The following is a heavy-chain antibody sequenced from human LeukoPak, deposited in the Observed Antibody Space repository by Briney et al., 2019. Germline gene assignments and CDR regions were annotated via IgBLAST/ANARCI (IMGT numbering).Heavy chain of an antibody. CDR3: AKDSGTYYKGFDY. CDR1: GFTFSSYA. V-gene: IGHV3-23*01. Sequence: PGGSLRLSCAASGFTFSSYAMSWVRQAPGKGLEWVSTISGSGGSTYYADSVKGRFTISSDNSKNTLYLQMNSLRAEDTAVYYCAKDSGTYYKGFDYWGQATLVTVSS. J-gene: IGHJ4*02. CDR2: ISGSGGST. D-gene: IGHD1-26*01.